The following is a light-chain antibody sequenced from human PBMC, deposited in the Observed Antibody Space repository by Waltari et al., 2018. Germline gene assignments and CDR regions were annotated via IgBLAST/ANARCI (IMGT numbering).Light chain of an antibody. V-gene: IGKV3-11*01. CDR2: DAS. Sequence: EIVLTQSPATLSLSPGDRATLSCRASQSVSGYLAWYQQKRGQAPRLLIYDASKRATGIPARFSGSGSGTDFTLTISSLQSEDFAVYYCQEYNKWPFIFGQGTKLEIK. CDR1: QSVSGY. J-gene: IGKJ2*01. CDR3: QEYNKWPFI.